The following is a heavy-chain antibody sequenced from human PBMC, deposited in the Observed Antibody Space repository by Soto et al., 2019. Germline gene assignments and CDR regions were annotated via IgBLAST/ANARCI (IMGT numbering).Heavy chain of an antibody. CDR1: GSTFNNFA. Sequence: QVVLLQSGAEVKEPGSSVRVSCQVSGSTFNNFAFSWVRQAPGHGPDWMVGIVVDSNTAEYSQRFQDRVTITADTSTDTLYIELGGLTVEDSAVSYGARAIKRWQVNYYFDFWGQGTLVTVSS. J-gene: IGHJ4*02. D-gene: IGHD6-19*01. CDR2: IVVDSNTA. V-gene: IGHV1-69*06. CDR3: ARAIKRWQVNYYFDF.